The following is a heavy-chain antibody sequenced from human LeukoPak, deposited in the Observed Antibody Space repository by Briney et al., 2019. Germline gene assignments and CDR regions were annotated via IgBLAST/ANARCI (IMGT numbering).Heavy chain of an antibody. J-gene: IGHJ4*02. D-gene: IGHD2-15*01. Sequence: SETLSLTCTVSGGSMSSYYWSWIRQPPGKGLEWIGEINHSGSTNHNPSLKSRVTISVDTSKNQFSLKLSSVTAADTAVYYCALLKEGYCSGGSCSDYWGQGTLVTVSS. CDR2: INHSGST. CDR1: GGSMSSYY. V-gene: IGHV4-34*01. CDR3: ALLKEGYCSGGSCSDY.